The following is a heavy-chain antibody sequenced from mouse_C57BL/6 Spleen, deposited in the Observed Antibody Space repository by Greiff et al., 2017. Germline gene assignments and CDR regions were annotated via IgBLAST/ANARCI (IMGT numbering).Heavy chain of an antibody. CDR2: INPGSGGT. J-gene: IGHJ2*01. D-gene: IGHD2-3*01. Sequence: VQLQQSGAELVRPGTSVKVSCKASGYAFTNYLIEWVKQRPGQGLEWIGVINPGSGGTNYNEKFKGKATLTADKSSSTAYMQLSSLTSEDSAVYFCARSDGYWNYFDYWGQGTTLTVAS. CDR1: GYAFTNYL. V-gene: IGHV1-54*01. CDR3: ARSDGYWNYFDY.